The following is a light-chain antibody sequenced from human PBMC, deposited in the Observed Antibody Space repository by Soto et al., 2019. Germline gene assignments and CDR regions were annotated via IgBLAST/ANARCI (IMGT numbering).Light chain of an antibody. J-gene: IGKJ3*01. CDR2: AVS. V-gene: IGKV1-39*01. CDR1: QSISSY. CDR3: QQNYITPLA. Sequence: DIEMTQSPSSLSASVGDRVTITCRASQSISSYLNWYQQKPGKAPRLLIYAVSNLQSGVPSRFSGSGSGTDFTLTISSLPPEDFATYYCQQNYITPLAFGPGTKVDI.